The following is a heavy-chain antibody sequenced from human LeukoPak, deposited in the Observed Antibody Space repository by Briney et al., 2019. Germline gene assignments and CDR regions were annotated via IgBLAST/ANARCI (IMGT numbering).Heavy chain of an antibody. CDR1: GFTFSSYW. CDR2: IKQDGSEK. J-gene: IGHJ4*02. CDR3: AKDLAAEGTGSFDC. Sequence: PGGSLRLSCAASGFTFSSYWMSWVRQAPGKGLEWVANIKQDGSEKYYVDSVKGRFTISRDNAKNSLYLQMNSLRAENTAVYYCAKDLAAEGTGSFDCWGQGTLVTVSS. D-gene: IGHD6-13*01. V-gene: IGHV3-7*01.